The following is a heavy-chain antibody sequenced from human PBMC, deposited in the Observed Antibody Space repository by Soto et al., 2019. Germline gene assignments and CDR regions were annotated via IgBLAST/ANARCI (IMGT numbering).Heavy chain of an antibody. V-gene: IGHV1-58*02. Sequence: ASVKVSCKASGFTFTTSGIHWVRQARGQGLEWMGWIVVGSGNTKYNQKFQERVTLTRDMATDTAYMDLRSLTSADTAIYYCAAVVPPSGILERLGLDPWGQGTLVTVS. D-gene: IGHD3-3*01. CDR3: AAVVPPSGILERLGLDP. CDR1: GFTFTTSG. J-gene: IGHJ5*02. CDR2: IVVGSGNT.